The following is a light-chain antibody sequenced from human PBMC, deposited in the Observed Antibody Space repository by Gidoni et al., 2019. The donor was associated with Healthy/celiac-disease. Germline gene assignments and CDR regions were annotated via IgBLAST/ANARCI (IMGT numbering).Light chain of an antibody. Sequence: DIQTTQSPSTLSASVGDRVTITCRASQSISSWLAWYQQKPGKAPKLLIYKASSLESGVPSRFSGSGSGTEFTLTISSLQPDDFATYYCQQYNRYPYTFXQXTKLEIK. CDR3: QQYNRYPYT. CDR1: QSISSW. CDR2: KAS. V-gene: IGKV1-5*03. J-gene: IGKJ2*01.